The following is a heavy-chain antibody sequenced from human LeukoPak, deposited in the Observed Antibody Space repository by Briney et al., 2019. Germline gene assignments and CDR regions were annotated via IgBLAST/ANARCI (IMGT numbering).Heavy chain of an antibody. CDR1: GFTLRSYA. V-gene: IGHV3-23*01. J-gene: IGHJ4*02. Sequence: GGSLRLSCEASGFTLRSYAMSLVRQAPGKGLEWVSGFSGSGGRTYYADSVKGRFTISRDNSGNTLYLQMNSLRAEDTAVYYCANPRDRGYYFYFDYWGQGTLVTVSS. D-gene: IGHD3-22*01. CDR2: FSGSGGRT. CDR3: ANPRDRGYYFYFDY.